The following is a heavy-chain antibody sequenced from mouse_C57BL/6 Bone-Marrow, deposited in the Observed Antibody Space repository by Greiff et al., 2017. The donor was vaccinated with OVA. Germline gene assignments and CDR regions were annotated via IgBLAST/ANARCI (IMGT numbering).Heavy chain of an antibody. D-gene: IGHD2-5*01. CDR1: GYTFTSYW. CDR3: AQYSNFYYAMDY. Sequence: QVQLQQPGAELVKPGASVKMSCKASGYTFTSYWITWVKQRPGQGLEWIGDIYPGSGSTNYNEKFKGKATLTVDPSYSTAYMQLSSLTSEDSAVYYCAQYSNFYYAMDYWGQGTSVTVSS. V-gene: IGHV1-55*01. J-gene: IGHJ4*01. CDR2: IYPGSGST.